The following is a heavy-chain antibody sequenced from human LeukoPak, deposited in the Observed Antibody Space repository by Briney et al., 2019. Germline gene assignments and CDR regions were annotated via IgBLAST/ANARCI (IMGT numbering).Heavy chain of an antibody. Sequence: SETLSLTCAVYGGSFSGYYWSWIRQPPGKGLEWIGEINHSGSTNYNPSLKSRVTISVDTSKNQFSLKLSSVTAADTAVYYCARGPYDYVWGSYRQPFDYWGQGTLVTVSS. CDR3: ARGPYDYVWGSYRQPFDY. J-gene: IGHJ4*02. CDR1: GGSFSGYY. V-gene: IGHV4-34*01. D-gene: IGHD3-16*02. CDR2: INHSGST.